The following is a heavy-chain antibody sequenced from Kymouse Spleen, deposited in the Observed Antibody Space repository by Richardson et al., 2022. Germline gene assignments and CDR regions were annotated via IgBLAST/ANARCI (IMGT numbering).Heavy chain of an antibody. Sequence: QLQLQESGPGLVKPSETLSLTCTVSGGSISSSSYYWGWIRQPPGKGLEWIGSIYYSGSTYYNPSLKSRVTISVDTSKNQFSLKLSSVTAADTAVYYCARQTMVRGVMDVWGQGTTVTVSS. CDR1: GGSISSSSYY. D-gene: IGHD3-10*01. J-gene: IGHJ6*02. CDR3: ARQTMVRGVMDV. V-gene: IGHV4-39*01. CDR2: IYYSGST.